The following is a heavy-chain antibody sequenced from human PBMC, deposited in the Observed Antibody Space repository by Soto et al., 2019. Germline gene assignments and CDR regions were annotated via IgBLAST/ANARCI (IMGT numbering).Heavy chain of an antibody. V-gene: IGHV3-7*01. CDR2: IKQDGSEK. Sequence: EVQLVASGGGLVQPGGSLRLSCAASGFTFSNYWMSWVRQAPVKGLEWVGNIKQDGSEKNYVDFVEGRFTISRDNAENSLYLQVNSLRVEDTAVYYCARIASTGRGWDVWGQGTMVVVSS. CDR1: GFTFSNYW. J-gene: IGHJ6*02. CDR3: ARIASTGRGWDV. D-gene: IGHD6-13*01.